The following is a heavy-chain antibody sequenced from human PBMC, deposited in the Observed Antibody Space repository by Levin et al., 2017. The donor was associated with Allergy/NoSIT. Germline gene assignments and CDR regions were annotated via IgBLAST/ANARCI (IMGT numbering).Heavy chain of an antibody. V-gene: IGHV4-59*01. J-gene: IGHJ4*02. Sequence: SETLSLTCTVSGGSISSYYWSWIRQPPGKGLEWIGYIYYSGSTNYNPSLKSRVTISVDTSKNQFSLKLSSVTAADTAVYYCARVGVGSGWHFDYWGQGTLVTVSS. CDR2: IYYSGST. D-gene: IGHD6-19*01. CDR1: GGSISSYY. CDR3: ARVGVGSGWHFDY.